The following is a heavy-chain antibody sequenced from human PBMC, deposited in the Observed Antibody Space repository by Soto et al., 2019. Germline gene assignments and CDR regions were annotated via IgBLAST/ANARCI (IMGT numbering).Heavy chain of an antibody. CDR2: ISAYNGNT. V-gene: IGHV1-18*01. D-gene: IGHD3-10*01. CDR1: GYTFSNDG. J-gene: IGHJ6*02. CDR3: ARGGPTSADYYYGMDV. Sequence: QVQLVQSGAEVRRPGASVKVSCKASGYTFSNDGINWVRQAPGQGLEWMGWISAYNGNTEYAQNFQGRVTMTTDTSTSTAYMEPRSLGSDDTAVYSCARGGPTSADYYYGMDVWGLGTTVTVSS.